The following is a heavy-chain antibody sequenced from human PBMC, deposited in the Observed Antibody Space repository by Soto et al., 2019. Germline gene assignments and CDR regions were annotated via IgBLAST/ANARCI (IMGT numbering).Heavy chain of an antibody. Sequence: GASVKVSCKASGGTFRNYAINWVRQAPGQGLEWMGGIIPMFGTANYAQKFQGRVTITADESTSTAYMELSSLRSEDTAVYYCARGGMDTAYPHPNDYWGQGTLVTVSS. J-gene: IGHJ4*02. D-gene: IGHD5-18*01. CDR3: ARGGMDTAYPHPNDY. CDR1: GGTFRNYA. CDR2: IIPMFGTA. V-gene: IGHV1-69*13.